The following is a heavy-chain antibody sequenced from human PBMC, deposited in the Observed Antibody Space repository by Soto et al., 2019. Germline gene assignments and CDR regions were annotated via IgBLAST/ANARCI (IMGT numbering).Heavy chain of an antibody. CDR3: ASIPMVRGPSDY. D-gene: IGHD3-10*01. Sequence: EVRLVESGGGLVQPGGSLRLSCAASGFTFSTYWMHWVRQAPGKGLVWVSRINGDGTTTQYADSVKGRFTISRDNAKNTLYLQMNTLRGDDTAMYYCASIPMVRGPSDYLGQGTLVTVSS. V-gene: IGHV3-74*02. CDR1: GFTFSTYW. J-gene: IGHJ4*02. CDR2: INGDGTTT.